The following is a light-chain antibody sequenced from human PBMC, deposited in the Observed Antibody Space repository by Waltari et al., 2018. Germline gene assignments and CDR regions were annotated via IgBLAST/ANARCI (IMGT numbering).Light chain of an antibody. J-gene: IGLJ2*01. CDR1: RSDVGGYDY. CDR3: SSYAGSNNLV. CDR2: EVT. V-gene: IGLV2-8*01. Sequence: QSALTQPPSASVSPGQSLTISCTGTRSDVGGYDYVSWYQQHPGKAPKLMIYEVTKRPSGVPDRFSGSKSGNTASLTVSGLQAEDEADYYCSSYAGSNNLVFGGGTKLTVL.